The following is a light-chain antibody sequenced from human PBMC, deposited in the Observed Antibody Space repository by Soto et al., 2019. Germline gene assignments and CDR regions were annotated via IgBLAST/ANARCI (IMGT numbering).Light chain of an antibody. Sequence: DVVMTQSPLSLPVTLGQPASISCRSSQSLVYSDGNTYLNWFQQRPGQSPRRLIYKVSNRDSGVPDRLSGSGSGTDFTLKISRLEAEDVGVYYCMQGTHWPPYTFGQGTKLEIK. J-gene: IGKJ2*01. V-gene: IGKV2-30*01. CDR2: KVS. CDR1: QSLVYSDGNTY. CDR3: MQGTHWPPYT.